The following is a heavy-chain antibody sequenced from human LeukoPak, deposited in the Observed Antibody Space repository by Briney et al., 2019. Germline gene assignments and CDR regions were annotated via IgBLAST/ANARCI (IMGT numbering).Heavy chain of an antibody. CDR2: FDPEDGET. Sequence: EASVKVSCKVSGYTLTELSMHWVRQAPGKGLEWMGGFDPEDGETIYAQKFQGRVTMTEDTSTDTAYMELSSLRSEDTAVYYCATGPLGDSSGYYWHYWGQGTLVTVSS. J-gene: IGHJ4*02. D-gene: IGHD3-22*01. CDR3: ATGPLGDSSGYYWHY. CDR1: GYTLTELS. V-gene: IGHV1-24*01.